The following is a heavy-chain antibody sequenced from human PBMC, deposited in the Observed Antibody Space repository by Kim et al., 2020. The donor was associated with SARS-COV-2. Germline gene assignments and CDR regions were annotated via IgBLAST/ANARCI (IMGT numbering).Heavy chain of an antibody. V-gene: IGHV3-7*01. D-gene: IGHD1-26*01. CDR2: IKQDGSEK. CDR1: GFTFSSYW. J-gene: IGHJ4*02. Sequence: GGSLRLSCAASGFTFSSYWMSWVRQAPGKGLEWVANIKQDGSEKYYVDSVKGRFTISRDNAKNSLYLQMNSLRAEDTAVYYCARDFFSSGSYYFDYWGQGTLVTVSS. CDR3: ARDFFSSGSYYFDY.